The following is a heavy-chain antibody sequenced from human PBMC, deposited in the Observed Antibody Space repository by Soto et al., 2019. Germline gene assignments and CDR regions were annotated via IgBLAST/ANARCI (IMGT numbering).Heavy chain of an antibody. V-gene: IGHV4-59*01. Sequence: SETLSLTCTVSGGSISSYYWSWIRQPPGKGLEWIGYIYYSGSTNYNPSLKSRVTISVDTSKNQFSLKLSSVTAADTAVYYCARIGCSGGSCYSPTYYYYYGMDVWGQGTTVTVS. CDR3: ARIGCSGGSCYSPTYYYYYGMDV. CDR2: IYYSGST. D-gene: IGHD2-15*01. J-gene: IGHJ6*02. CDR1: GGSISSYY.